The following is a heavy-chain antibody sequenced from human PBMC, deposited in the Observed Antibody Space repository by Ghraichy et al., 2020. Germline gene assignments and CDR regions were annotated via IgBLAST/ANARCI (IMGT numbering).Heavy chain of an antibody. CDR1: GGSISSGGYY. V-gene: IGHV4-31*03. CDR3: ARIYYDILTGYSKTYYYYYYYMDV. J-gene: IGHJ6*03. D-gene: IGHD3-9*01. Sequence: SQTLSLTCTVSGGSISSGGYYWSWIRQHPGKGLEWIGYIYYSGSTYYNPSLKSRVTISVDTSKNQFSLKLSSVTAADTAVYYCARIYYDILTGYSKTYYYYYYYMDVWGKGTTVTVSS. CDR2: IYYSGST.